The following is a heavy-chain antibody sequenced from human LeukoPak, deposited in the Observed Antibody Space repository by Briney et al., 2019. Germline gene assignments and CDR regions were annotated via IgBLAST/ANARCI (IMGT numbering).Heavy chain of an antibody. CDR1: GFTFSSYA. J-gene: IGHJ6*02. CDR2: ISGSGGST. V-gene: IGHV3-23*01. CDR3: AKDSSPRRYYYYYGMDV. D-gene: IGHD6-6*01. Sequence: GGSLRLSRAASGFTFSSYAMSWVRQAPGKGLEWVSAISGSGGSTYYADSVKGRFTISRDNSKNTLYLQMNSLRAEDTAVYYCAKDSSPRRYYYYYGMDVWGQGTTVTVSS.